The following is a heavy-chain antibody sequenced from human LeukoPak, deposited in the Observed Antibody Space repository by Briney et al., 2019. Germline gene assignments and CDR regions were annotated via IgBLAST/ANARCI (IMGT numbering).Heavy chain of an antibody. CDR1: GFTFSSYG. D-gene: IGHD2-2*01. V-gene: IGHV3-30*18. J-gene: IGHJ6*02. CDR3: AKDSGKVVPRGMDV. Sequence: GGSLRLSCAASGFTFSSYGMHWVRQAPGKGLEWVAVISYDGSNKYYADSVKGRFTISRDNSKNTLYLQMNSLRAEDTAVYYCAKDSGKVVPRGMDVWGQGTTVTVSS. CDR2: ISYDGSNK.